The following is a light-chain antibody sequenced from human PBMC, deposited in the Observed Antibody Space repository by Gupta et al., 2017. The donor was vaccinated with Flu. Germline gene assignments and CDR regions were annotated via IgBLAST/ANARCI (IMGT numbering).Light chain of an antibody. Sequence: PATLSLSPGERATLSCRASQSVSSYLAWYQQKPGQAPRLLIYDASNRATGIPARFSGSGSGTDFTLTISSLEPEDFAFYYCQQRSNWPLTFGGGTKVEIK. J-gene: IGKJ4*01. V-gene: IGKV3-11*01. CDR1: QSVSSY. CDR2: DAS. CDR3: QQRSNWPLT.